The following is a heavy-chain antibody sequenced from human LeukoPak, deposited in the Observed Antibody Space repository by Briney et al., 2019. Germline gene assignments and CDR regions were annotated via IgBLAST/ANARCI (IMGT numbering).Heavy chain of an antibody. V-gene: IGHV4-34*01. CDR3: ARVEGVYYYYYMDV. J-gene: IGHJ6*03. D-gene: IGHD3-16*01. CDR2: INQSGST. Sequence: SETLSLTCAVYGGSFSYYYWSWIRQPPGKGLEWIGEINQSGSTNYNPSLKSRVTISLDTSKNQFSLKVSSVTAADTAVYYCARVEGVYYYYYMDVWGKGTTVTVSS. CDR1: GGSFSYYY.